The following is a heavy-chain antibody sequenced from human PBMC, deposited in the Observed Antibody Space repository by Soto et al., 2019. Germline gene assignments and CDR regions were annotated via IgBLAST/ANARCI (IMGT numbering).Heavy chain of an antibody. CDR3: ARGSDFWSGYYGYYYYGMAV. D-gene: IGHD3-3*01. CDR2: INHSGST. J-gene: IGHJ6*02. V-gene: IGHV4-34*01. Sequence: SETLSLTCAVYGGSFSGYYWSWIRQPPGKGLEWIGEINHSGSTNYNPSLKSRVTISVDMSKNQFSLKLSSVTAADTAVYYCARGSDFWSGYYGYYYYGMAVCGQGTTVTVSS. CDR1: GGSFSGYY.